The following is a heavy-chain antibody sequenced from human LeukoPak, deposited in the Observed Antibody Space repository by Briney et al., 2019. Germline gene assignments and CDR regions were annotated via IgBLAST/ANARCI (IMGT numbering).Heavy chain of an antibody. CDR1: GYTFTSYG. V-gene: IGHV1-69*13. Sequence: SVKVSCKASGYTFTSYGISWVRQAPGQGLEWMGGIIPIFGTANYAQKFQGRVTITADESTSTAYMELSSLRSEDTAVYYCARGKRVYSIAATNWFDPWGQGTLVTVSS. D-gene: IGHD6-13*01. CDR2: IIPIFGTA. CDR3: ARGKRVYSIAATNWFDP. J-gene: IGHJ5*02.